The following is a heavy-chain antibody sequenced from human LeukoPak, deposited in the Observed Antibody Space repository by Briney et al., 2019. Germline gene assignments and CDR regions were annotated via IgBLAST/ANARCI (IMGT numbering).Heavy chain of an antibody. D-gene: IGHD5-18*01. V-gene: IGHV3-15*01. CDR3: TTVWYSYAPYFDY. J-gene: IGHJ4*02. CDR2: IKSNTDGGTT. Sequence: GGSLRLSCAASGFTFSNAWMSWVRQAPGKGLEWVGRIKSNTDGGTTDYAAPVKARFTISRDDSKNTLYLQVNSLKTEDTTVYYCTTVWYSYAPYFDYWGQGTLVTVSS. CDR1: GFTFSNAW.